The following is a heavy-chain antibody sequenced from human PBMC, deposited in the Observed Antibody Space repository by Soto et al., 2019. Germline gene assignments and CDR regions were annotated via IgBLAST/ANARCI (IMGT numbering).Heavy chain of an antibody. CDR3: ARDPYYGMDV. Sequence: PSQTLSLTCAISGDSVSSNSAAWNWIRQSPSRGLEWLGRTYYRSKWYNDYAVSVKSRITXXXDXXXXXFSLQLXSVXPEDTAVYYCARDPYYGMDVWGQGTTVTVSS. CDR2: TYYRSKWYN. CDR1: GDSVSSNSAA. V-gene: IGHV6-1*01. J-gene: IGHJ6*02.